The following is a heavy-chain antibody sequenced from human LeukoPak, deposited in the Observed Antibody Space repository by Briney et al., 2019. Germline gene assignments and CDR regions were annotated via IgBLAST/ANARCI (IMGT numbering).Heavy chain of an antibody. CDR1: GYTSTDYY. CDR2: INPNSGGT. CDR3: ARDDELLLDY. Sequence: ASVKVSCKASGYTSTDYYMHWVRQAPGQGLEWMGWINPNSGGTNYAQKFQGRVTLTRDTSISTAYMELSRLRSDDTAVYYCARDDELLLDYWGQGTLVTVSS. D-gene: IGHD1-26*01. J-gene: IGHJ4*02. V-gene: IGHV1-2*02.